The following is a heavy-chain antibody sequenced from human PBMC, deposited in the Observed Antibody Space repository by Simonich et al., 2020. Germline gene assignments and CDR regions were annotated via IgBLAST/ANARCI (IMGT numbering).Heavy chain of an antibody. V-gene: IGHV1-2*02. Sequence: QVQLVQSGAEVKKPGASVKVSCKASGYTFTGYYRHWVRQAPGQGLEWMGWINPNRGGTNYAQKFQGRVTMTRDTSISTAYMELSRLRSDDTAVYYCARDSYSSWYFDLWGRGTLVTVSS. J-gene: IGHJ2*01. D-gene: IGHD6-13*01. CDR1: GYTFTGYY. CDR2: INPNRGGT. CDR3: ARDSYSSWYFDL.